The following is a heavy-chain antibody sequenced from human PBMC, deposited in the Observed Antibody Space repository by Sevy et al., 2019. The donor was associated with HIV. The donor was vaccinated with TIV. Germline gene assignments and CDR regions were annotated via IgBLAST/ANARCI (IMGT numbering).Heavy chain of an antibody. CDR2: MSYTGAT. CDR1: GDSINNGHYY. CDR3: AIYYYDDSGCLADAY. Sequence: SETLSLTCSVSGDSINNGHYYWAWIRQPPGKGLEWIGSMSYTGATHYTPSLRRRVSISVDTSKNQFSLNLNSVTAADTAVYFCAIYYYDDSGCLADAYLGQGTLVTVSS. J-gene: IGHJ4*02. V-gene: IGHV4-39*01. D-gene: IGHD3-22*01.